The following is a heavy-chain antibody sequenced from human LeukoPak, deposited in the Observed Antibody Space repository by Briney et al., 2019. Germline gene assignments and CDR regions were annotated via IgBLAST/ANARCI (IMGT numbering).Heavy chain of an antibody. V-gene: IGHV1-2*02. CDR2: INPNSGGT. CDR3: ARQRRAVTTSARIYGMDV. J-gene: IGHJ6*02. CDR1: GYTFTGYY. Sequence: ASVKVSCKASGYTFTGYYMHWVRQAPGHGLERMGWINPNSGGTNYAQKFQGRVTMTRDTSISTAYMELSRLRSDDTAVYYCARQRRAVTTSARIYGMDVWGQGTTVTVSS. D-gene: IGHD4-17*01.